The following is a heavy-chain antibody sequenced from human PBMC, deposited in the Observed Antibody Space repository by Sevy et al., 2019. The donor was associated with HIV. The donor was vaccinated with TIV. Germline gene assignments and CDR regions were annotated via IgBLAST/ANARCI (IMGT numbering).Heavy chain of an antibody. V-gene: IGHV3-21*01. CDR1: GFTFSSYS. CDR2: ISSSSSYI. CDR3: ARVGYCSGGSCFNFDY. J-gene: IGHJ4*02. D-gene: IGHD2-15*01. Sequence: GGSLRLSCAASGFTFSSYSMNWVRQAPGKGLEWVSCISSSSSYIYYADSVKGRFTISRDNAKNSLYLQMNSLRAEDTAVYYCARVGYCSGGSCFNFDYWGQGTLVTVSS.